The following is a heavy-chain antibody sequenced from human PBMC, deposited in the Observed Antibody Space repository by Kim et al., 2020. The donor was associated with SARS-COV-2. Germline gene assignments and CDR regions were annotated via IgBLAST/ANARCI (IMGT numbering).Heavy chain of an antibody. J-gene: IGHJ6*03. CDR1: GFTFSDYY. V-gene: IGHV3-11*01. CDR3: ARGRSVGYNYASGSSIYMDD. Sequence: GGSLRLSCAASGFTFSDYYMSWIRQAPGKGLEWVSHISTSGSTIYYADSVKGRFTISRDNAKNSLYLQMNSLRAEDAAVYYCARGRSVGYNYASGSSIYMDDWGQGTPVTVSS. D-gene: IGHD3-10*01. CDR2: ISTSGSTI.